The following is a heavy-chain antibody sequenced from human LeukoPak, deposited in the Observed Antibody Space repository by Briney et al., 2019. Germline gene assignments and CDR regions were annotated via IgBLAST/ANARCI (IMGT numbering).Heavy chain of an antibody. CDR3: AKDPRPYYDVPVGY. V-gene: IGHV3-21*04. Sequence: GGSLRLSCAASGFTFSSYSMNWVRQAPGKGLEWVSSISSSSSYIYYADSVKGRFTISRDNAKNSLYLQMNSLRAEDTAVYYCAKDPRPYYDVPVGYWGQGTLITVSP. J-gene: IGHJ4*02. D-gene: IGHD3-3*01. CDR2: ISSSSSYI. CDR1: GFTFSSYS.